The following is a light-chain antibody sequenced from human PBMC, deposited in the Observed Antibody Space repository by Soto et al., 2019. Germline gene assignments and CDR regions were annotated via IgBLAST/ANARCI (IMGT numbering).Light chain of an antibody. CDR3: SSYTTSNTLV. Sequence: LTQPASVSGSPGQSITISCTGTSSDVGGFNYVSWYQQFPGKAPKLMIYEVSNRPSGVSNRFSGSKSGNTASLTISGLQAEDEGDYYCSSYTTSNTLVFGTGTKVTVL. CDR1: SSDVGGFNY. V-gene: IGLV2-14*01. J-gene: IGLJ1*01. CDR2: EVS.